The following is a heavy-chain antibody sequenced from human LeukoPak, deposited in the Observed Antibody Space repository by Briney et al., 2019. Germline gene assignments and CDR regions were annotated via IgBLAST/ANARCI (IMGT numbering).Heavy chain of an antibody. CDR3: ARDHHELNWNFPRLSF. CDR2: ISYDGSNK. V-gene: IGHV3-30*04. Sequence: GGSLRLSCAASGFTFSSYAMHWVRQAPGKGLEWVAVISYDGSNKYYADSVKGRFTISRDNSKNTLYLQMNSLRAEDTAVYYCARDHHELNWNFPRLSFWGQGTLVTVSS. J-gene: IGHJ4*02. D-gene: IGHD1-7*01. CDR1: GFTFSSYA.